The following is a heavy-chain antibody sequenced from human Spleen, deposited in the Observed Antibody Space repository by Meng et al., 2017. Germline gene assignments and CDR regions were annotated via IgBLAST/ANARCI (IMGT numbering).Heavy chain of an antibody. J-gene: IGHJ4*02. V-gene: IGHV3-11*01. D-gene: IGHD4-23*01. CDR3: ARGFNGGNSGAFGY. CDR2: ISTSGNTI. CDR1: GFTFSEYY. Sequence: QVQLVESGGGLVKPGGSLRLSCAASGFTFSEYYMSWIRQAPGKGLEWISYISTSGNTIYYTDSVKGRFAISRDNAKNSLYLQMSSLRAEDTAVYYCARGFNGGNSGAFGYWGQGTLVTVSS.